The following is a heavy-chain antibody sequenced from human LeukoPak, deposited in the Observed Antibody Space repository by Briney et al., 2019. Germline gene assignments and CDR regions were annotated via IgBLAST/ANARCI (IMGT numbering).Heavy chain of an antibody. J-gene: IGHJ3*02. Sequence: WASVKVSCKASGYRFSSSGITWVRQAPGQGPEWMGWISTVNGNSRYAQNFQGRVTLTTGTSTNTAHLELTSLRSDDTAIYYCARVRDSDNWWGAFDIWGQGTMVTVS. D-gene: IGHD1-1*01. CDR2: ISTVNGNS. CDR3: ARVRDSDNWWGAFDI. V-gene: IGHV1-18*01. CDR1: GYRFSSSG.